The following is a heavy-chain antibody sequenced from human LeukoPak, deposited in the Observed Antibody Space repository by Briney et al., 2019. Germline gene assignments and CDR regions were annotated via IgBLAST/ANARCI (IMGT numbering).Heavy chain of an antibody. V-gene: IGHV1-18*01. CDR1: GYTFTSYG. J-gene: IGHJ4*02. D-gene: IGHD6-19*01. CDR2: INTYNGNT. Sequence: ASVKVSCKASGYTFTSYGVTWVRQAPGQGLEWMGWINTYNGNTNYAQKLQGRVTMTTDTSTSTAYMELGSLRSDDTAVYYCARNSHGYSSGWLQFNFDYWGQGTLVTVSS. CDR3: ARNSHGYSSGWLQFNFDY.